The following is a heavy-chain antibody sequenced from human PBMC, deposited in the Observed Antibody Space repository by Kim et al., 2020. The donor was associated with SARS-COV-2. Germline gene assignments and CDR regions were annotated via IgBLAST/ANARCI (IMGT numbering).Heavy chain of an antibody. CDR2: IYYRGST. CDR1: GGSISSSSYY. CDR3: AGLLYYYGSGSYFHPGYG. D-gene: IGHD3-10*01. Sequence: SETLSLTCTVSGGSISSSSYYWGWIRQPPGKGLEWIGSIYYRGSTYYNPSLKSRVTISVDTSKNQFSLMLSSVTAADTAVYYCAGLLYYYGSGSYFHPGYGWGQGTLVPVSS. V-gene: IGHV4-39*01. J-gene: IGHJ4*02.